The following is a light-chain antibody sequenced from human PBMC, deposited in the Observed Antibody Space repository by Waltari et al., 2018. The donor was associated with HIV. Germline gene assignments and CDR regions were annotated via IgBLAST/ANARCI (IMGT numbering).Light chain of an antibody. V-gene: IGLV1-40*01. J-gene: IGLJ2*01. CDR1: SSNIGADYD. CDR3: KSYDRSLSASVV. Sequence: QSVLTQPPSVSGAPGQRVTISCTWGSSNIGADYDVHWYQQIPGTAPKLLISGNNNRPAGVPDRFSASKSGTSASLAIIGLQAEDEADYFGKSYDRSLSASVVFGGGTKLTVL. CDR2: GNN.